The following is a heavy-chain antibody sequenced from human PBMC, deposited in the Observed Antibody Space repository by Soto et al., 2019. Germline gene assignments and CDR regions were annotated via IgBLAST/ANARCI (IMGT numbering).Heavy chain of an antibody. CDR1: GFTFSSYA. CDR2: ISYGGSNK. J-gene: IGHJ4*02. Sequence: QVQLVESGGGVVQPGRSLRLSCAASGFTFSSYAMHWVRQAPGKGLEWVAVISYGGSNKYYADSVKGRFTISRDNSKNTLYLQMNSLRAEDTAVYYCARLVGASYYFDYWGQGTLVTVSS. CDR3: ARLVGASYYFDY. V-gene: IGHV3-30-3*01. D-gene: IGHD1-26*01.